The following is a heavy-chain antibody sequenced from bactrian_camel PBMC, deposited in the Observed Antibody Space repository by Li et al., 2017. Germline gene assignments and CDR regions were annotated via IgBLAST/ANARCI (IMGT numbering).Heavy chain of an antibody. V-gene: IGHV3S36*01. D-gene: IGHD5*01. CDR3: VRPTRLWVGYGFGY. Sequence: VQLVESGGGLVQPGGSLRLSCAASGFTFEQYDMSWVRQAPGKGLERVSSITNDGVSIYYDSLKGRFTISRDNAESTVYLRMNSLKPEDTAVYYCVRPTRLWVGYGFGYWGQGTQVTVS. CDR2: ITNDGVSI. J-gene: IGHJ6*01. CDR1: GFTFEQYD.